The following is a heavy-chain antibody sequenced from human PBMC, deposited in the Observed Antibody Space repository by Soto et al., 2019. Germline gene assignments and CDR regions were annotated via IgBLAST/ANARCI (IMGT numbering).Heavy chain of an antibody. CDR1: GGTFSSYA. V-gene: IGHV1-69*06. Sequence: VASVEVSCKXSGGTFSSYAISWVRQAPGQGLEWMGGIIPIFGTANYAQKFQGRVTITADKSTSTAYMELSSLRSEDTAVYYCARDNPPSIATPGGYYGMDVWGQGTTVTVSS. J-gene: IGHJ6*02. D-gene: IGHD6-6*01. CDR3: ARDNPPSIATPGGYYGMDV. CDR2: IIPIFGTA.